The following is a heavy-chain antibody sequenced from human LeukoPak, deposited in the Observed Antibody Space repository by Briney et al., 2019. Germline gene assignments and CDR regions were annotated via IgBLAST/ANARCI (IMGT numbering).Heavy chain of an antibody. V-gene: IGHV3-30*18. D-gene: IGHD5-12*01. CDR2: ISYDGSNK. CDR1: GFTFSSYG. Sequence: GGSLRLSCAASGFTFSSYGMHWVRQAPGKGLEWVAVISYDGSNKYYADSVKGRFTISRDNSKNTLYLQMNSLRAEDTAVYYCAKDRRGGYDFGYYYYYMDVWGKGTTVTVSS. J-gene: IGHJ6*03. CDR3: AKDRRGGYDFGYYYYYMDV.